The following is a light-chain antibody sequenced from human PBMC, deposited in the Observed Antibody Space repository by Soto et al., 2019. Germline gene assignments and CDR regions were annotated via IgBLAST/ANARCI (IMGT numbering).Light chain of an antibody. J-gene: IGLJ3*02. Sequence: QLVLTQSPSASASLGASVKLTCTLSSGYSTYAIAWHQQQSGKGPRFLMKINYDGTHSKGDGFYDRFSGSSSGAERHLTIYGLQSEDEADYYCQSLGTGIQVFGGGTKLTVL. CDR2: INYDGTH. V-gene: IGLV4-69*01. CDR1: SGYSTYA. CDR3: QSLGTGIQV.